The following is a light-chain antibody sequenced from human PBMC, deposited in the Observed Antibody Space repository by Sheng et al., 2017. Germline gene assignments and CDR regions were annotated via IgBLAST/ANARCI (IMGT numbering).Light chain of an antibody. CDR2: DVS. CDR3: SSYTSGSTVV. Sequence: QPASVSGSPGQSITISCTGTSSDVGGDYYVSWYQQYPGKAPKLIIYDVSKRPSGTSDRFSGSKSGNTASLTISGLQAEDEADYYCSSYTSGSTVVIGGGTNLSVL. CDR1: SSDVGGDYY. V-gene: IGLV2-14*01. J-gene: IGLJ2*01.